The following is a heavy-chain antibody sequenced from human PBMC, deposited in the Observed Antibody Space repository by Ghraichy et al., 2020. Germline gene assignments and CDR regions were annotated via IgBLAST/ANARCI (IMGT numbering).Heavy chain of an antibody. CDR1: GFDFSYYG. V-gene: IGHV3-30*02. Sequence: GGSLRLSCAASGFDFSYYGMHWVRQAPGKGLEWVAFVYSDGRNQYYSDSVKGRFTISRDNAKSTLFLQMSSLRPEDTAVYYCAKDPSDSNHGYYMDVWGKETAVSVSS. D-gene: IGHD1-14*01. J-gene: IGHJ6*03. CDR2: VYSDGRNQ. CDR3: AKDPSDSNHGYYMDV.